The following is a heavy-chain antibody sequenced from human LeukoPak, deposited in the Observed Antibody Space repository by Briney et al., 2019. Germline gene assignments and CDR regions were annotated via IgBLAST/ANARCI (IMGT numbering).Heavy chain of an antibody. Sequence: PSETLSLTCAVSEMSFSAYYWNWIRQSPGKGLEWIGEINYGGSNKYTPSLEGRGTILIDTSKNQFSLKLTSVTAADTAVYYCARGFPPGSGSRGSHAFDVWGRGTMVTVSS. V-gene: IGHV4-34*01. D-gene: IGHD6-19*01. CDR1: EMSFSAYY. J-gene: IGHJ3*01. CDR2: INYGGSN. CDR3: ARGFPPGSGSRGSHAFDV.